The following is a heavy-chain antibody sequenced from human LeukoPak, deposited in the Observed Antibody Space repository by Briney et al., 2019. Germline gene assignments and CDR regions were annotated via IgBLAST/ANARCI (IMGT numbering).Heavy chain of an antibody. CDR3: ARDTASSGWYLRVY. CDR1: GGSISSGGYY. Sequence: SETLSLTCTVSGGSISSGGYYWSWIRQPPGKGLEWIGYIYHSGSTYYNLSLKSRVTISVDRSKNQFSLKLSSVTAADTAVYYCARDTASSGWYLRVYWGQGTLVTVSS. J-gene: IGHJ4*02. V-gene: IGHV4-30-2*01. D-gene: IGHD6-19*01. CDR2: IYHSGST.